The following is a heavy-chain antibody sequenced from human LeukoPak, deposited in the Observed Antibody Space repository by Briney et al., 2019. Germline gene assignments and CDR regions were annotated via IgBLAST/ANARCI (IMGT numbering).Heavy chain of an antibody. CDR2: INPNSGGT. V-gene: IGHV1-2*02. Sequence: GASVKVSCKASGYTFTGYYVHWVRQAPGQGIEWMGWINPNSGGTNYAQKFQGRVTMTRDTSISTAYLELSRLRSDDTAVYYCAKEGGYCSSGTCYPWWFDPWGQGILVTVSS. CDR1: GYTFTGYY. J-gene: IGHJ5*02. CDR3: AKEGGYCSSGTCYPWWFDP. D-gene: IGHD2-15*01.